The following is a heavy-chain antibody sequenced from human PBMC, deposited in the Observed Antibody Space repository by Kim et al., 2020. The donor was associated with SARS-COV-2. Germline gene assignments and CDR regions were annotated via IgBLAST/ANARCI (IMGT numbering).Heavy chain of an antibody. Sequence: SETLSLTCIVSGTSISTDAYYWSWIRQLPGKGLEWIGYIFNVGSTNYNPSLMSRVTISIDTSKNQFSLKMSSVTAADTAVYYCARGGDAYKTGYWGQGTLVAVSS. D-gene: IGHD1-1*01. CDR2: IFNVGST. V-gene: IGHV4-31*03. CDR3: ARGGDAYKTGY. CDR1: GTSISTDAYY. J-gene: IGHJ4*02.